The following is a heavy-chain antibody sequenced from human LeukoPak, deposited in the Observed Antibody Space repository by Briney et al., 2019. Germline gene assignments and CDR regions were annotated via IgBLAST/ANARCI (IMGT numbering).Heavy chain of an antibody. CDR3: AKDQGYDILTGYSAFDY. CDR1: GYTFTSYD. Sequence: ASVKVSCKASGYTFTSYDINWVRQATGQGLEWMGWMNPNSGNTGYAQKFQGRVTITGNTSISTAYMELSSLRAEDTALYYCAKDQGYDILTGYSAFDYWGQGTLVTVSS. V-gene: IGHV1-8*03. D-gene: IGHD3-9*01. J-gene: IGHJ4*02. CDR2: MNPNSGNT.